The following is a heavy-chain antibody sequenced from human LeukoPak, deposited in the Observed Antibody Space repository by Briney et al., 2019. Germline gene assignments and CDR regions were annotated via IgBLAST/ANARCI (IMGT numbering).Heavy chain of an antibody. CDR2: INHSGST. V-gene: IGHV4-34*01. D-gene: IGHD6-19*01. CDR3: ARRRSPRYGMDV. J-gene: IGHJ6*02. Sequence: PSETLSLTCAVYGXSLSGYYWSWIRQPPGKGLEWIGEINHSGSTNFNPSLKSRVTISVDTSKNQFSLKLSSVTAADTAVYLCARRRSPRYGMDVWGQGTTVTVSS. CDR1: GXSLSGYY.